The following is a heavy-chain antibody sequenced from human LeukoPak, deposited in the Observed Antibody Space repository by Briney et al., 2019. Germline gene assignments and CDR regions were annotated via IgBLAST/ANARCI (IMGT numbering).Heavy chain of an antibody. Sequence: QSGGSLRLSCAASGFSVSDNYMYWVRQAPGKGLEWVSVIYTGGDTYYTDSAKGRFTIARHSSRNTLYLQVNSLRPEDTAMYYCARGGPTVVNPGRAHYLDSWGQGTLVIVSS. CDR1: GFSVSDNY. J-gene: IGHJ4*02. CDR2: IYTGGDT. D-gene: IGHD4-23*01. V-gene: IGHV3-53*04. CDR3: ARGGPTVVNPGRAHYLDS.